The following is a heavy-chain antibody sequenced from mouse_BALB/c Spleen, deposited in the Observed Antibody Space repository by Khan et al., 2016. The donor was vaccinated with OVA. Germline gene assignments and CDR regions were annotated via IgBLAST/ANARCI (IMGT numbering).Heavy chain of an antibody. V-gene: IGHV1-63*02. Sequence: QVQLQQSGAELVRPGTSVKMSCKAAGYTFTKYWIGWVKQRPGHGLEWIGDIYPGSGNTNYNEKFKGKATLTADTSFSTAYMQLNSLTYEDSAAYYGARTYSYGSGYATMDYWGQGTSVTVSS. CDR2: IYPGSGNT. D-gene: IGHD1-1*01. CDR1: GYTFTKYW. CDR3: ARTYSYGSGYATMDY. J-gene: IGHJ4*01.